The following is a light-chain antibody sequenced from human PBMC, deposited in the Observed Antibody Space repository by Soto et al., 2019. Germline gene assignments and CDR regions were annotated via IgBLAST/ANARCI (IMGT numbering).Light chain of an antibody. V-gene: IGLV1-44*01. J-gene: IGLJ2*01. CDR3: AAWDDSLNGRV. CDR1: SSNIGSNT. Sequence: QSVLTQPPSASGTPGQRVTISCSGSSSNIGSNTVNWYQQVSGTAPKLLIYSNNQRPSGVPDRFSASKSGTSASLAISGLQSEDEADYYCAAWDDSLNGRVFGGGTKLTVL. CDR2: SNN.